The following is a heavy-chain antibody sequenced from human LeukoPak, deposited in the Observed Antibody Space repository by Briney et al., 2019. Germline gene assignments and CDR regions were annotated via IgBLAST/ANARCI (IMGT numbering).Heavy chain of an antibody. CDR2: ISSSGSTI. D-gene: IGHD4-17*01. CDR1: GFTFSDYY. CDR3: ARVGNGDYRYYFCMDV. J-gene: IGHJ6*03. Sequence: PGGSLRLSCAASGFTFSDYYMSWIRQAPGKGPEWVSYISSSGSTIYYADSVKGRFTISRDNAKNSLYLQMNSLRAKDTAVYYCARVGNGDYRYYFCMDVWGKGTTVTISS. V-gene: IGHV3-11*01.